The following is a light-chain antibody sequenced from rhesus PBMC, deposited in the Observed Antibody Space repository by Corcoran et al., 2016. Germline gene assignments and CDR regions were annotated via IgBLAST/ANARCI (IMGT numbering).Light chain of an antibody. CDR1: QGINNY. CDR3: QQYNNSPFT. V-gene: IGKV1-66*01. Sequence: DIQMTQSPSSLSASVGDRVTITCRASQGINNYLSWYQQKPGKAPKPLIYTASSLETGVPSRFSGSRSWTDYTLTISSLQPEDIVTYYCQQYNNSPFTFGPGTKLDIK. CDR2: TAS. J-gene: IGKJ3*01.